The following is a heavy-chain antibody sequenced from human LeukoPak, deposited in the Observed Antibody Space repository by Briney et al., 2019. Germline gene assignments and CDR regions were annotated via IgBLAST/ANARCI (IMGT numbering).Heavy chain of an antibody. Sequence: ASVKVSCKASGYTFTSYGISWVRQAPGQGLEWMGWVSTNNSNTNYAQKIQGRAAMTTDTPTSTGYMELRSLRSEDTAVYYCVISYYDATGYYDYWGQGTLVSVSS. CDR1: GYTFTSYG. CDR3: VISYYDATGYYDY. V-gene: IGHV1-18*01. J-gene: IGHJ4*02. D-gene: IGHD3-22*01. CDR2: VSTNNSNT.